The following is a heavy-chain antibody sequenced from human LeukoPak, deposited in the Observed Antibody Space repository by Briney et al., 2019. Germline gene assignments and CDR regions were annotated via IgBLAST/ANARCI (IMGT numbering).Heavy chain of an antibody. J-gene: IGHJ4*02. CDR2: INHSGST. D-gene: IGHD5-18*01. CDR3: ARYLRGYSYGFDY. V-gene: IGHV4-34*01. Sequence: SETLSLTCAVYGGSFSGYYWSWIRQPPGKGLEWIGEINHSGSTNYNPSLKSRVTISVDTSTNQFSLKLSSVTAADTAVYYCARYLRGYSYGFDYWGQGTLVTVSS. CDR1: GGSFSGYY.